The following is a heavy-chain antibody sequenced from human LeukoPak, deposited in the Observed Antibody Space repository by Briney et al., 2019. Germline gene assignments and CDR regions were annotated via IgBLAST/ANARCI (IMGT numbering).Heavy chain of an antibody. CDR3: ARGIGDSSGYYYGTFDY. V-gene: IGHV3-30*04. J-gene: IGHJ4*02. D-gene: IGHD3-22*01. CDR1: GFTFSSYA. Sequence: GRSLRLSCAASGFTFSSYAMHWVRQAPGKGLEWVAVISYDGSNKYYADSVKGRFTISRDNSKNTLYLQMNSLRAEDTAVYYCARGIGDSSGYYYGTFDYWGQGTLVTVSS. CDR2: ISYDGSNK.